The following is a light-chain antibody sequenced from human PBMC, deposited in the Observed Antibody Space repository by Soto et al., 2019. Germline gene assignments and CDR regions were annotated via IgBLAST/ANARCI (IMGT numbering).Light chain of an antibody. CDR2: GVS. V-gene: IGKV3-20*01. Sequence: EIVLTQSPGTLSLSPGERATLSCRASQSVGSTYLAWYQQKPGQAPKLLIYGVSRRATGIPVRFSGSGSGTDFTLTISRLEPEDFAVYYCQQYGTSPLTFGPGTKVDI. CDR1: QSVGSTY. J-gene: IGKJ3*01. CDR3: QQYGTSPLT.